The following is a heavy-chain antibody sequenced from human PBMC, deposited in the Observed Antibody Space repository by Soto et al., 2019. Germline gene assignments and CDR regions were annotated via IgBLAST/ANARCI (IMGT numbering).Heavy chain of an antibody. D-gene: IGHD3-10*01. J-gene: IGHJ6*02. CDR1: GGSISSGDYY. Sequence: SETLSLTCTVSGGSISSGDYYWSWIRQPPGKGLEWIGYIYYSGSTYYNPSLKSRVTISVDTSKNQFSLKLSSVTAADTAVYYCAREKGSGKGGYYYYGMDVWGQGITVTVSS. V-gene: IGHV4-30-4*01. CDR2: IYYSGST. CDR3: AREKGSGKGGYYYYGMDV.